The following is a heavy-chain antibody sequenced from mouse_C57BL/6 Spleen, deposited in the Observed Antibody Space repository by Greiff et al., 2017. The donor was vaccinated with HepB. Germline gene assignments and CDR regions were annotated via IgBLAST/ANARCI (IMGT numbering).Heavy chain of an antibody. V-gene: IGHV5-6*01. CDR3: ARQEDSYFDY. CDR1: GFTFSSYG. Sequence: EVMLVESGGDLVKPGGSLKLSCAASGFTFSSYGMSWVRQTPDKRLEWVATISSGGSYTYYPDSVKGRFTISRDNAKNTLYLQMSSLKSEDTAMYYCARQEDSYFDYWGQGTTLTVSS. J-gene: IGHJ2*01. CDR2: ISSGGSYT.